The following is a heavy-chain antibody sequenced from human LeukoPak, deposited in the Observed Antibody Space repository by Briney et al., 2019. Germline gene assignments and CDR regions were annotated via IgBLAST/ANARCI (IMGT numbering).Heavy chain of an antibody. J-gene: IGHJ4*02. CDR1: GGTFSSYA. D-gene: IGHD6-19*01. CDR2: IIPILGIA. Sequence: GASVKVSCKASGGTFSSYAISWVRQAPGQGLEWMGRIIPILGIANYAQKFQGRVTMTRDTSTSTVYMELSSLRSEDTAVYYCARATSGWYLAPFDYWGQGTLVTVSS. V-gene: IGHV1-69*04. CDR3: ARATSGWYLAPFDY.